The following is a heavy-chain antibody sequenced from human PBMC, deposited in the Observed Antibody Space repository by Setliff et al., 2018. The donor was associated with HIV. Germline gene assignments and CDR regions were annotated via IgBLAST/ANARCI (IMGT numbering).Heavy chain of an antibody. Sequence: GGSLRLSCAASGSGFTFSSYSMNWVRQAPGKGLEWVSYISSTSSTIYYANSVKGRFTVSRDDSKSIAYLQMNSLKTEDTAVYYCTRRLALLRYFGGDYYYYMDVWGKGTTVTVSS. CDR2: ISSTSSTI. J-gene: IGHJ6*03. CDR1: GSGFTFSSYS. D-gene: IGHD3-9*01. CDR3: TRRLALLRYFGGDYYYYMDV. V-gene: IGHV3-48*01.